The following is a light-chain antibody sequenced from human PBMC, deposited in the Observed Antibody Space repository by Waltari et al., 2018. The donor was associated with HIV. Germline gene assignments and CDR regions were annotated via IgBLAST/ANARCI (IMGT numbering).Light chain of an antibody. CDR3: QTWGTGIQRL. CDR2: LNSDGSH. J-gene: IGLJ3*02. CDR1: GGHSNYA. Sequence: QLVLTQSPSASASLGASVKLTCTLSGGHSNYAIAWHQQQPGKGPRYLMRLNSDGSHSKGDGIPDRFSGSSSGAGRYLTISSLQSEDEADYSCQTWGTGIQRLFGGGTKLTVL. V-gene: IGLV4-69*01.